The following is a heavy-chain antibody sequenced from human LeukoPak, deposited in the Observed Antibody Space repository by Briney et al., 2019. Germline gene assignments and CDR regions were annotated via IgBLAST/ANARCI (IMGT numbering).Heavy chain of an antibody. CDR3: AMTYYYGSGSYTDAFDI. CDR1: GYTFTNYW. J-gene: IGHJ3*02. Sequence: GESLKISCQDSGYTFTNYWIAWVRQMPGKGLEWMGIINPDDSDIRYSPSFQGQVTISADKSISTAYLQWSSLKASDTAMYYCAMTYYYGSGSYTDAFDIWGQGTMVTVSS. CDR2: INPDDSDI. D-gene: IGHD3-10*01. V-gene: IGHV5-51*01.